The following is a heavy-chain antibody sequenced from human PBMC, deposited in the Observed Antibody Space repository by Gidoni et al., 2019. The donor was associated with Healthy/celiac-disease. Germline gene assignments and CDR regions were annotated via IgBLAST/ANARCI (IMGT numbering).Heavy chain of an antibody. J-gene: IGHJ3*02. CDR2: IYYSGST. CDR1: GGSLSSSSYY. CDR3: ARGGTYYYDSSGYYSQGAGAFDI. D-gene: IGHD3-22*01. V-gene: IGHV4-39*07. Sequence: QLQLQESGPGLVKPSETLSLTCPVSGGSLSSSSYYWGWIRQPPGKGLGWIGSIYYSGSTYYNPSLKRRVTISVDTSKNQFSLKLSSGTAADTAVYYCARGGTYYYDSSGYYSQGAGAFDIWGQGTMVTVSS.